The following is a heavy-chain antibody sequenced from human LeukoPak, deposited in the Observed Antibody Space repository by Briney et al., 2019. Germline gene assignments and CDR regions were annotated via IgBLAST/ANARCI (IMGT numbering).Heavy chain of an antibody. D-gene: IGHD2-2*01. J-gene: IGHJ3*02. CDR1: GFTFSSYA. CDR3: ARDSVPAAMSAFDI. Sequence: PGGSLRLSCAASGFTFSSYAMHWVRQAPGKGLEYVSAISSNGGSTYYATSVKGRFTISRDNSKNTLYLQMGSLRAEDMAVYYCARDSVPAAMSAFDIWGQGTMVTVSS. V-gene: IGHV3-64*01. CDR2: ISSNGGST.